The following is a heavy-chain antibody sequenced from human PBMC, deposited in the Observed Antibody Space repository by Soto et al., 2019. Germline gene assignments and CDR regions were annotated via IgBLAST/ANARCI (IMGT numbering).Heavy chain of an antibody. CDR1: GFTFSSYA. CDR3: ARDAPYSSGWYDY. D-gene: IGHD6-19*01. J-gene: IGHJ4*02. Sequence: QVQPVESGGGVVQPGRSLRLSCAASGFTFSSYAMHWVRQAPGKGLEWVAVISYDGSNKYYADSVKGRFTISRDNSKNTLYLQMNSLRAEDTAVYYCARDAPYSSGWYDYWGQGTLVTVSS. CDR2: ISYDGSNK. V-gene: IGHV3-30-3*01.